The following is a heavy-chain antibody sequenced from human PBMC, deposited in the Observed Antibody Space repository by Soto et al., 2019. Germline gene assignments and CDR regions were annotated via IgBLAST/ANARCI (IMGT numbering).Heavy chain of an antibody. CDR1: GFTFDDYA. J-gene: IGHJ4*02. CDR3: AKDTHLNYDFWSGYSGDFDY. CDR2: ISWNSGSI. Sequence: EVQLVESGGGLVQPGRSLRLSCAASGFTFDDYAMHWVRQAPGKGLEWVSGISWNSGSIGYADSVKGRFTISRDNAKNSLYLQTNSLRAEDTALYYCAKDTHLNYDFWSGYSGDFDYWGQGTLVTVSS. V-gene: IGHV3-9*01. D-gene: IGHD3-3*01.